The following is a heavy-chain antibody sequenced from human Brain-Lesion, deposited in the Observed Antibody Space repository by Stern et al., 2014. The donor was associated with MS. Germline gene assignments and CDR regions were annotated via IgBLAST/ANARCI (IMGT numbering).Heavy chain of an antibody. D-gene: IGHD1-26*01. CDR2: IQYRGTP. CDR1: GGSISSSGYY. V-gene: IGHV4-61*02. Sequence: QVQLVQSGPGLVKPSQTLSLTCTVSGGSISSSGYYWSWIRQPADKGLEWIGRIQYRGTPYYTPSLKGRSTISRDTAKNQFSLKRTSVTAADTAVYYCATTRWDLFTWNWFDPWGQGTLVTVSS. J-gene: IGHJ5*02. CDR3: ATTRWDLFTWNWFDP.